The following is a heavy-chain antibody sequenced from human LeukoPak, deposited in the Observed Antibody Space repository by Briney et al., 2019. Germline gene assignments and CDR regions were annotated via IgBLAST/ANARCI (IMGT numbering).Heavy chain of an antibody. CDR3: ASTEPAARSLDYYYYGMDV. J-gene: IGHJ6*02. CDR1: GYTLTELS. Sequence: ASVKVSCKVSGYTLTELSMHWVRQAPGKGLEWMGGFDPEDGETIYAQKFQGRVTMTEDTSTDTAYMELSSLRSEDTAVYYCASTEPAARSLDYYYYGMDVWGQGTTVTVSS. D-gene: IGHD2-2*01. CDR2: FDPEDGET. V-gene: IGHV1-24*01.